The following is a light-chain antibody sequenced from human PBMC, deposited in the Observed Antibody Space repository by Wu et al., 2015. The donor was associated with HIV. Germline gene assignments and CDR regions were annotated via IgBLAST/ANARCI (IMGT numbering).Light chain of an antibody. V-gene: IGKV3-15*01. CDR1: QSISTY. CDR3: QQYNNLVT. J-gene: IGKJ4*01. Sequence: IVMTQSPATLSVSPGERATLSCRASQSISTYLAWYQQKPGQAPRLLIFSASTRATGVPARFSGSGSGTEFTLTISSLQSEDFAVYYCQQYNNLVTFGGGTKVEI. CDR2: SAS.